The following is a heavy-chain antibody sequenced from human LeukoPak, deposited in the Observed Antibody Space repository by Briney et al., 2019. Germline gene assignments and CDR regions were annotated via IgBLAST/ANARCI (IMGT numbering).Heavy chain of an antibody. V-gene: IGHV3-30*02. D-gene: IGHD7-27*01. CDR1: GFSFSRYP. CDR3: AKDLGDYFDY. J-gene: IGHJ4*02. CDR2: IRYDGSNK. Sequence: GGSLRLSCAASGFSFSRYPMHWVRQAPGKGLEWVAFIRYDGSNKYYADSVKGRFTISRDNSKNTLYLQMNSLRAEDTAVYYYAKDLGDYFDYWGQGTLVTVSS.